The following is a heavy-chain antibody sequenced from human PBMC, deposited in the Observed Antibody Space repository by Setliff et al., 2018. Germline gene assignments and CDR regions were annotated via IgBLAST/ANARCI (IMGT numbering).Heavy chain of an antibody. D-gene: IGHD6-6*01. CDR3: ATNPRYTNSQLDY. Sequence: PGGSLRLSCAASGFIFSSYEMNWVRQAPGKGLEWVAYIANRGNTVYYADSVKGRFTVSRDNANSSLFLQMNSLRAEDTAVYYCATNPRYTNSQLDYWGPGTLVTVSS. CDR2: IANRGNTV. J-gene: IGHJ4*02. CDR1: GFIFSSYE. V-gene: IGHV3-48*03.